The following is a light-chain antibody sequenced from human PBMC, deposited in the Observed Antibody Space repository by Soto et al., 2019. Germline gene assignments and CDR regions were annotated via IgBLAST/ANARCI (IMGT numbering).Light chain of an antibody. CDR1: QSVSSSF. CDR3: QQYDSSPWT. V-gene: IGKV3-20*01. Sequence: EIVLTQSPGTLSLSPGERATLSCRASQSVSSSFLAWYQQKPGQAPRLLIYGASSRATGIPDRFSGSESGTDFTLTISGLEPEDFAVYYCQQYDSSPWTFGQGTKVEIK. J-gene: IGKJ1*01. CDR2: GAS.